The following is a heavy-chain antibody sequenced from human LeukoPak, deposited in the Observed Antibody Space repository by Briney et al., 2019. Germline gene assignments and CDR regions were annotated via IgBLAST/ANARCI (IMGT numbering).Heavy chain of an antibody. CDR3: AREVRAFDY. D-gene: IGHD4-11*01. Sequence: GGSLRLSCAASGFTFSSYSMNWIRQAPGKGLEWVSSISGSSSYVYYADSVKGRFTISRANAKNSLYLQMNSLRAEDTAVYYCAREVRAFDYWGQGTLVTVSS. CDR1: GFTFSSYS. J-gene: IGHJ4*02. CDR2: ISGSSSYV. V-gene: IGHV3-21*01.